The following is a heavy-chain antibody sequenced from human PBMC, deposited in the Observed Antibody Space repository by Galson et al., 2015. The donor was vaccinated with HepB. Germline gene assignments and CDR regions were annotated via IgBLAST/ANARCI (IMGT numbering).Heavy chain of an antibody. J-gene: IGHJ6*03. CDR2: IIPIFGTA. CDR3: ARGGSVRGLPTRGYYHYDSMDV. D-gene: IGHD3-10*01. V-gene: IGHV1-69*13. CDR1: GGTFSSYA. Sequence: SVKVSCKASGGTFSSYAISWVRQAPGQGLEWMGGIIPIFGTANYAQKFQGRVTITADESTSTAYMELSSLTSEDTAVYFCARGGSVRGLPTRGYYHYDSMDVWGKGTTVTVSS.